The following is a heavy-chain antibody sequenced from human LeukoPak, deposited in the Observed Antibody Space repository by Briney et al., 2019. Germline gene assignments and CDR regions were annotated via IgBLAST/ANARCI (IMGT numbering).Heavy chain of an antibody. V-gene: IGHV4-34*01. CDR1: GGSFSGYY. J-gene: IGHJ4*02. CDR3: ASAYSSSSGDY. Sequence: SETLSLTCAVYGGSFSGYYWSWIRQPPGKGLEWIGEINHSGSTNYNPSLKSRVTISVDTSKNQFSLKLSSVTAADTAVYYCASAYSSSSGDYWGQGTLVTVSS. D-gene: IGHD6-6*01. CDR2: INHSGST.